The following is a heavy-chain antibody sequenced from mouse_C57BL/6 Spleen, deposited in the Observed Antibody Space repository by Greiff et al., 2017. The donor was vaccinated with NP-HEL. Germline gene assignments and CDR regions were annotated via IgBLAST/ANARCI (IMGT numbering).Heavy chain of an antibody. J-gene: IGHJ2*01. CDR3: TRKGTTVVATNFDY. CDR1: GYTFTDYE. CDR2: IYPETGGT. V-gene: IGHV1-15*01. Sequence: VQLQQSGAELVRPGASVTLSCKASGYTFTDYEMHWVKQTPVHGLEWIGAIYPETGGTAYNQKFKGKAILTADKSSSTAYMERRSLTSEDSAVYYCTRKGTTVVATNFDYWGQGTTLTVSS. D-gene: IGHD1-1*01.